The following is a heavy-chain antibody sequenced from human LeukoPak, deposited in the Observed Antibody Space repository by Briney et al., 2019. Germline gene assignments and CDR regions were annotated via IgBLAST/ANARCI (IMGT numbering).Heavy chain of an antibody. J-gene: IGHJ6*02. CDR1: GSTFTVYY. CDR2: INPNSGGT. CDR3: ARWWQYSSGYCHYYGMDV. D-gene: IGHD3-22*01. Sequence: ASVTVSFTASGSTFTVYYMHWVRQAPGQGLEWMGWINPNSGGTNYAQKFQGRVTMTRDTSISTAYMELSRLRPDDTAVYYCARWWQYSSGYCHYYGMDVWGQGTTVSVSS. V-gene: IGHV1-2*02.